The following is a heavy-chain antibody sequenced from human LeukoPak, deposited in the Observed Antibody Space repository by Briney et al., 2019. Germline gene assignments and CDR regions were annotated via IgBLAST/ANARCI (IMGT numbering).Heavy chain of an antibody. CDR1: GFTFSSYS. CDR3: AKAISGIAVAGTFDY. CDR2: ISGSGGST. D-gene: IGHD6-19*01. J-gene: IGHJ4*02. Sequence: GGSLRLSCAASGFTFSSYSMSWVRQAPGKGLEWVSAISGSGGSTYYADSVKGRFTISRDNSKNTLYLQMNSLRAEDTAVYYCAKAISGIAVAGTFDYWGQGTLVTVSS. V-gene: IGHV3-23*01.